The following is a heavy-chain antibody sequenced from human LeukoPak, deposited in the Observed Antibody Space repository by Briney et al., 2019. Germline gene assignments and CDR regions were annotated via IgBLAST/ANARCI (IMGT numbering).Heavy chain of an antibody. Sequence: SETLSLTCTVSGGSISSGSYYWRWLRQPAGKGREWIGRIYTSGSTNYNPSLKSRVTISVDTSKNQFSLKLSSVTAADTAVYYCARGVNYDFWSGLNWFDPWGQGTLVTVSS. CDR1: GGSISSGSYY. D-gene: IGHD3-3*01. CDR3: ARGVNYDFWSGLNWFDP. J-gene: IGHJ5*02. V-gene: IGHV4-61*02. CDR2: IYTSGST.